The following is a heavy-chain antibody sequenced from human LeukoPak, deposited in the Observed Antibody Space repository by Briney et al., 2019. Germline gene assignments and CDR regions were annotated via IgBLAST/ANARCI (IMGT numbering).Heavy chain of an antibody. V-gene: IGHV3-48*01. CDR1: GFTFSSYE. D-gene: IGHD6-19*01. Sequence: GGSLRLSCAASGFTFSSYEMNWVRQAPGKGLEWVSYISSSSNTIYYADSVKGRFTISRDNAKNSLYLQMNSLRAEDTAAYYCARGPVTGTYHYFDYWGQGTLVTVSS. J-gene: IGHJ4*02. CDR3: ARGPVTGTYHYFDY. CDR2: ISSSSNTI.